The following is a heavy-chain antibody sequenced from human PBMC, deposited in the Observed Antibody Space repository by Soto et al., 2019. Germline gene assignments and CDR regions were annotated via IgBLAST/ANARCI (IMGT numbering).Heavy chain of an antibody. CDR3: ARHEYYDFWSGYFDY. CDR2: IYYSGST. CDR1: GGSISSSSYY. V-gene: IGHV4-39*01. D-gene: IGHD3-3*01. J-gene: IGHJ4*02. Sequence: QLQLQESGPGLVKPSETLSLTCTVSGGSISSSSYYWGWIRQPPGKGLEWIGSIYYSGSTYYNPSLKSRVTISVDTSKNQFSLKLSSVTAADTAVYYCARHEYYDFWSGYFDYWGQGTLVTVSS.